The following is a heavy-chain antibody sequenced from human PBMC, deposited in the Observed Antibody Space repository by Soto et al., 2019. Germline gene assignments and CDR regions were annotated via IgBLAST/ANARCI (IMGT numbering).Heavy chain of an antibody. Sequence: GGSLRLSCAASGFTFSSYAMSWVRQAPGKGLEWVSAISGSGGSTYYADSVKGRFTISRDNSKNTLYLQMNSLRAEDTAVYYCARDRDGYSSFDYWGQGTLVTVSS. CDR1: GFTFSSYA. D-gene: IGHD5-18*01. CDR3: ARDRDGYSSFDY. J-gene: IGHJ4*02. CDR2: ISGSGGST. V-gene: IGHV3-23*01.